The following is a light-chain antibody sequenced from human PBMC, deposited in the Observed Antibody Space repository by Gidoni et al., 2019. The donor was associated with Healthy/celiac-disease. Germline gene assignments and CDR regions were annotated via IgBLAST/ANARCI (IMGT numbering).Light chain of an antibody. V-gene: IGKV4-1*01. CDR2: CAS. Sequence: DIVMTQSPDSLAVSLGERATINCKSSQSVLYNSNNKNYLAWYQQKPGQPTKLLIYCASTRKAGVPDRFSGSGSGKDFTITISSLQAEDVAVYYCQQYYSTPLTFGGGTKVEIK. J-gene: IGKJ4*01. CDR3: QQYYSTPLT. CDR1: QSVLYNSNNKNY.